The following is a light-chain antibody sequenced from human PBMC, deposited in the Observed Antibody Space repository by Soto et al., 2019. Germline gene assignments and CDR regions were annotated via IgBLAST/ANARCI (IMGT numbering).Light chain of an antibody. CDR1: QVIKNL. CDR2: STS. J-gene: IGKJ1*01. V-gene: IGKV1-12*01. Sequence: DTQMTQSPSSVSASVGDSVTITCRANQVIKNLLAWYQQKPGKAPKLLIYSTSNVQSGAPSRFSGGRSVTDSTLTISSLQTEDLATYYYQQANSCPWTFGQGTMVDIK. CDR3: QQANSCPWT.